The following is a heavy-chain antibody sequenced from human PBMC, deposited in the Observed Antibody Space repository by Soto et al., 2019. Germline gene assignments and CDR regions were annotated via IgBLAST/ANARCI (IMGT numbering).Heavy chain of an antibody. CDR2: IIPIFGTA. D-gene: IGHD2-21*02. Sequence: QVQLVQSGAEVKKPGASVKVSCKASGYTFTSYGISWVRQAPGQGLEWMGGIIPIFGTANYAQKFQGRVTITADESTSTAYMELSSLRSEDTAVYYCASADLAYCGGDCYPPSDYWGQGTLVTVSS. CDR1: GYTFTSYG. J-gene: IGHJ4*02. V-gene: IGHV1-69*13. CDR3: ASADLAYCGGDCYPPSDY.